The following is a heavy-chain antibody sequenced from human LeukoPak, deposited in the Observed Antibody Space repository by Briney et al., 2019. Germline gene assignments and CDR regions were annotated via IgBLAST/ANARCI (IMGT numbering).Heavy chain of an antibody. CDR2: INHSGST. V-gene: IGHV4-34*01. CDR3: WREPHWNDVPFDY. CDR1: GGSFSGYY. D-gene: IGHD1-1*01. Sequence: SETLSLTCAVYGGSFSGYYWSWIRQPPGKGLEWIGEINHSGSTNYNPSLTSRVTISVDTSKNQSSLKLSSATAADTAVYYCWREPHWNDVPFDYRGQGTLVTVSS. J-gene: IGHJ4*02.